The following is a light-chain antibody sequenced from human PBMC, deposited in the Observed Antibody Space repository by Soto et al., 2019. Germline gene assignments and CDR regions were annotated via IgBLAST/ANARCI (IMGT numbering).Light chain of an antibody. J-gene: IGLJ1*01. V-gene: IGLV2-11*01. CDR2: DVS. CDR3: CSYAGSITLYV. CDR1: SSGVGDYNY. Sequence: QHALNQPRSVSGSPGQSVTIPCTGSSSGVGDYNYVSWYQQHPGKVPKLMIYDVSKRPSGVPDRFSGSKSGNTASLTISGLQADDEADYYCCSYAGSITLYVFGTGTKVT.